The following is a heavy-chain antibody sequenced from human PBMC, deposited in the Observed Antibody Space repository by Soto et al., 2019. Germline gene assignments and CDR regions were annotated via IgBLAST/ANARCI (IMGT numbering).Heavy chain of an antibody. J-gene: IGHJ4*02. CDR3: ARGRRYSSSWYSDY. CDR1: GGSIRSSSYY. Sequence: PSETLSLTCTVSGGSIRSSSYYWGWIRQPPGKGLEWIGSIYYSGSTYYNPSLKSRVTISVDTSKNQFSLKLSSVTAADTAVYYCARGRRYSSSWYSDYWGQGTLVTVSS. V-gene: IGHV4-39*01. D-gene: IGHD6-13*01. CDR2: IYYSGST.